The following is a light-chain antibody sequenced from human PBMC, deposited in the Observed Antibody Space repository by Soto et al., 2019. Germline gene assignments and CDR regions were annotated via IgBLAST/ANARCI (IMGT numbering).Light chain of an antibody. J-gene: IGKJ1*01. CDR2: GVS. V-gene: IGKV3-20*01. CDR3: QQYGASRT. Sequence: EIVLTQSPGTLSLSPGERATLSCRASQSFSRSDLAWYQQKPTQAPRLLIYGVSSRATGIPDRFSGSGSGIDFTLTSSRLEPEDFAGYYCQQYGASRTFGQGTKVESK. CDR1: QSFSRSD.